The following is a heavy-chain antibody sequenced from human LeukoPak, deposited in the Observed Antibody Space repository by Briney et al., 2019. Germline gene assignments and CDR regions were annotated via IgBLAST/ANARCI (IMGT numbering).Heavy chain of an antibody. D-gene: IGHD6-13*01. J-gene: IGHJ3*02. V-gene: IGHV1-18*01. CDR3: ARSLRQQLVRLHAFDI. CDR1: GYTFTSYG. Sequence: GASVKVSCKASGYTFTSYGISWVRQAPGQGLEWMGWISAYNGNTNYAQKLQGRVTMTTDTSTSTAYMELRSLRSDDTAVYYCARSLRQQLVRLHAFDIWGQGTMVTVSS. CDR2: ISAYNGNT.